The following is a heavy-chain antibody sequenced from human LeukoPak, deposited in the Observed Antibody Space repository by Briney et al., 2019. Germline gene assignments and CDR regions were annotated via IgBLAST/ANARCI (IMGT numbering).Heavy chain of an antibody. CDR2: ISGSGGST. V-gene: IGHV3-23*01. CDR3: AKGGTGRTYYFDY. CDR1: GFTFSSYA. Sequence: GGSLRLSCAASGFTFSSYAMSWVRQAPGKGLDWVSAISGSGGSTYYADSVKGQFTISRDNSKNTLYLQMNSLRAEDTAVYYCAKGGTGRTYYFDYWGQGTLVTVSS. J-gene: IGHJ4*02. D-gene: IGHD1-14*01.